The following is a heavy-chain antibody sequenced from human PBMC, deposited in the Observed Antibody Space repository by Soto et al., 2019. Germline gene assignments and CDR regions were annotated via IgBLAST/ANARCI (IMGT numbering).Heavy chain of an antibody. D-gene: IGHD3-22*01. CDR1: GFTFSSYG. V-gene: IGHV3-33*01. CDR2: IWYDGSNK. J-gene: IGHJ4*02. CDR3: ARDKTRRKYDSSENDY. Sequence: PGGSLRLSCAASGFTFSSYGMHWVRQAPGKGLEWVAVIWYDGSNKYYADSVKGRFTISRDNSKNTLYLQMNSLRAEDTAVYYCARDKTRRKYDSSENDYWGQGTLVTVSS.